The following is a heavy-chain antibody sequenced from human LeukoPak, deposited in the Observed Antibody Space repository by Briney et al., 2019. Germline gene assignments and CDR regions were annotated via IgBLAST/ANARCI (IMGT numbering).Heavy chain of an antibody. V-gene: IGHV4-38-2*02. J-gene: IGHJ4*02. CDR1: GYSISSGYY. CDR2: IYHSGST. Sequence: SETLSLTCVVSGYSISSGYYWGWIRQPPGKGLEWIGSIYHSGSTYYNPSLKSRVTILVDTSKNQFSLKLSSVTAADTAVYYCAREDSSSWSMYFDYWGQGTLVTVSS. D-gene: IGHD6-13*01. CDR3: AREDSSSWSMYFDY.